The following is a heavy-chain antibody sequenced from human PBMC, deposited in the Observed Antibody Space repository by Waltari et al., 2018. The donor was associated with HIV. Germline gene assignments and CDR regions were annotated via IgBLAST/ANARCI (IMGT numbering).Heavy chain of an antibody. CDR2: IIPILGIA. CDR1: GGTFSSYA. Sequence: QVQLVQSGAEVKKPGSSVKVSCKASGGTFSSYAISWVRQAPGQGLEWMGRIIPILGIANYAQKFQGRVTITADKSTSTAYMELSSLRSEDTAVYYCARDPPSPYRGPGRYLDYWGQGTLVTVSS. CDR3: ARDPPSPYRGPGRYLDY. D-gene: IGHD5-12*01. J-gene: IGHJ4*02. V-gene: IGHV1-69*04.